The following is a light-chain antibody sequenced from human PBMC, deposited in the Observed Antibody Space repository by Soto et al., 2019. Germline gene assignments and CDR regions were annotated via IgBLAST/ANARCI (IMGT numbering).Light chain of an antibody. CDR1: SSDVGGYNY. J-gene: IGLJ1*01. CDR2: EVS. CDR3: SSYTSSSPYV. V-gene: IGLV2-14*01. Sequence: LTQPACVSGSPGQSITISCTGTSSDVGGYNYVSWYQQHPGKAPKLMIYEVSNRPSGVSNRFSGSKSGNTASLTISGLQAEDEADYYCSSYTSSSPYVFGTGTKVTVL.